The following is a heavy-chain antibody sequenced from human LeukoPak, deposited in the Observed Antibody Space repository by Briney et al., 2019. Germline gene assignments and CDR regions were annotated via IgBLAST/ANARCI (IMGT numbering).Heavy chain of an antibody. Sequence: GGSLRLSCAASGFTFSSYGMYWVRQAPGKGLEWVAVISYDGSNKYYADSVKGRFTISRDNSKNTLYLQMNSLRAEDTAVYYCARDKIEQWLVRGYYYYGMDVWGQGTTVTVSS. CDR1: GFTFSSYG. CDR3: ARDKIEQWLVRGYYYYGMDV. V-gene: IGHV3-30*03. CDR2: ISYDGSNK. D-gene: IGHD6-19*01. J-gene: IGHJ6*02.